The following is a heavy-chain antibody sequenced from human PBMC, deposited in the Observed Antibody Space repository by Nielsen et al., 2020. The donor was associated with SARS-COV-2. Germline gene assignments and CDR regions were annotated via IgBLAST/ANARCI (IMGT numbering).Heavy chain of an antibody. V-gene: IGHV3-11*05. CDR2: ISSSSSYT. D-gene: IGHD3-22*01. CDR1: GFTFSDYY. J-gene: IGHJ4*02. CDR3: ARDGDYDSSDYR. Sequence: GESLKISCAASGFTFSDYYMSWIRQAPGKGLEWVSYISSSSSYTNYADSVKGRFTISRDNAKNSLYLQMNSPRAEDTAVYYCARDGDYDSSDYRWGQGTLVTVSS.